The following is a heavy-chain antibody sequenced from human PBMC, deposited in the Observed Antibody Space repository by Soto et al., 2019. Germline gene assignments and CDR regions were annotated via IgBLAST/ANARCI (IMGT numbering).Heavy chain of an antibody. CDR3: AGAAACFYYGMDV. D-gene: IGHD6-13*01. CDR1: GGSFSGYH. Sequence: SETLSLTCAVYGGSFSGYHWNWIRQPPGKGLEWIGEINHSESTNYNRSLNSRVTMSVATSRNQFSLKLSSVTAADTAMYYCAGAAACFYYGMDVWGQGTTVTVSS. V-gene: IGHV4-34*01. CDR2: INHSEST. J-gene: IGHJ6*02.